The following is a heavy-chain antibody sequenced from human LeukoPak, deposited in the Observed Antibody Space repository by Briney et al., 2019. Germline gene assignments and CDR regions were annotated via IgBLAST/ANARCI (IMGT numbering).Heavy chain of an antibody. Sequence: GGSLRLSCAASGFTVSSNYMSWVRQAPGKGLEWVSVTYSGGSTYYADSVKGRFTISRDNSKNTLYLQMNSLRAEDTAVYYCARDMSRFPRAPWGQGTLVTVSS. J-gene: IGHJ5*02. CDR1: GFTVSSNY. V-gene: IGHV3-66*02. CDR3: ARDMSRFPRAP. CDR2: TYSGGST. D-gene: IGHD3-3*01.